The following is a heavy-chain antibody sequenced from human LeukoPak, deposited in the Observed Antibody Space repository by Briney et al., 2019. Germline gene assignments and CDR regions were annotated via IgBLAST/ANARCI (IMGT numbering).Heavy chain of an antibody. V-gene: IGHV4-30-2*01. D-gene: IGHD3-10*01. CDR1: GDSISSGDYS. CDR2: IIHSGSS. Sequence: PSQTLCLTCAVSGDSISSGDYSWSWIRQPSGQGLVWIGYIIHSGSSCYNPSLKSRVTISVDKSKHQFSLRLPSVTAADTAVYYCARELWFVNAPGSWLDPWGQGTLVTVSS. CDR3: ARELWFVNAPGSWLDP. J-gene: IGHJ5*02.